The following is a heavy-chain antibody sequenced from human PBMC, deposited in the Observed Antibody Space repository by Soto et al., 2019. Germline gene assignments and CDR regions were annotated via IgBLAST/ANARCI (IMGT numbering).Heavy chain of an antibody. CDR2: ISAYNGNT. V-gene: IGHV1-18*04. J-gene: IGHJ6*02. D-gene: IGHD2-21*01. CDR1: GYTFTSYG. CDR3: ARDKLLPTIYYYYGMDV. Sequence: GASVKVSCKASGYTFTSYGISWVRQAPGQGLEWMGWISAYNGNTNYAQKLQGRVTMTTDTSTSTAYMELRSLRSDDTAVYYCARDKLLPTIYYYYGMDVRGQGTTVTVSS.